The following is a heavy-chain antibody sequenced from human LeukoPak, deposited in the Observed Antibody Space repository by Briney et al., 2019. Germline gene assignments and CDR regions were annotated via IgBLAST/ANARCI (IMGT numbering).Heavy chain of an antibody. CDR1: GFILSTYS. J-gene: IGHJ4*02. D-gene: IGHD3-22*01. CDR2: ITSSSSTI. Sequence: GGSLRLSYAASGFILSTYSMNWVRQAPGKGLEWVSYITSSSSTIFYADSVKGRFTISRDNAKNSLYLEMNSLRDEDTAVYYCARDAYYSDSSGYHFDYWGQGTLVTVSS. V-gene: IGHV3-48*02. CDR3: ARDAYYSDSSGYHFDY.